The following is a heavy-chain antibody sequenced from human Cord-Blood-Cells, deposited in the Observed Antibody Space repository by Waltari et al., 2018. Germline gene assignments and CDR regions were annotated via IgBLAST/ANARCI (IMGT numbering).Heavy chain of an antibody. D-gene: IGHD1-20*01. CDR1: GGTFSSYA. J-gene: IGHJ4*02. CDR2: IIPILGKA. CDR3: ARGASSITGTFDY. Sequence: QVQLVQSGAEVKKPGSSVTVSCKASGGTFSSYAISLVRQAPGQGLQWMGRIIPILGKANYAQKFQGRVTITADKSTSTAYMELSSLRSEDTAVYYCARGASSITGTFDYWGQGTLVTVSS. V-gene: IGHV1-69*09.